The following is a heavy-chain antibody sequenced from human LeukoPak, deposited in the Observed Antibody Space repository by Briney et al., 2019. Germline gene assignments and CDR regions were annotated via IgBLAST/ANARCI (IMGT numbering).Heavy chain of an antibody. CDR3: AKDLGGSSSPFDY. CDR2: ISGSGGST. CDR1: GFTFSSYA. Sequence: SGGSLRLSCAASGFTFSSYAMSWVRQAPGKGLEWVSAISGSGGSTYYADSVKGRFTISRENYKNTLYLQMNSLRAEDTAVYYCAKDLGGSSSPFDYWGHRTLVTVSS. D-gene: IGHD6-6*01. V-gene: IGHV3-23*01. J-gene: IGHJ4*01.